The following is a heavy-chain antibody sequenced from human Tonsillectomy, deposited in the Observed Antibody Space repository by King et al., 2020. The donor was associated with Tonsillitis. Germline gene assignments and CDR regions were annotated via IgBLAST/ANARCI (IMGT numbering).Heavy chain of an antibody. J-gene: IGHJ1*01. V-gene: IGHV3-53*01. CDR1: GFTVSTNY. D-gene: IGHD3-22*01. Sequence: VKLVESGGGLIQPGGSLRLSCAASGFTVSTNYMSWVRQAPGRGLEWVSLIYSAGSTYYAESVKGRFTISRDDSKNTLYLQINSLRAEDTAVYYCARIFRYYDRDGYNPAMYFHRWGQGTLV. CDR3: ARIFRYYDRDGYNPAMYFHR. CDR2: IYSAGST.